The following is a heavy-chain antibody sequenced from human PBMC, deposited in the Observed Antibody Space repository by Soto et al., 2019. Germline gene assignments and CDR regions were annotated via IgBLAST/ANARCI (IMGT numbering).Heavy chain of an antibody. Sequence: EVQLVESGGGLVKPGGSLRLSCAASGFTFTRYSMNWVRQAPGKGLEWVSSIRSTTNYIYYADSMKGRFTVSRDNAKNSVYLDMNSLSAEDTAVYYCARESEELTSNFDYWGQGTLVTVSS. CDR1: GFTFTRYS. D-gene: IGHD1-7*01. CDR2: IRSTTNYI. J-gene: IGHJ4*02. V-gene: IGHV3-21*01. CDR3: ARESEELTSNFDY.